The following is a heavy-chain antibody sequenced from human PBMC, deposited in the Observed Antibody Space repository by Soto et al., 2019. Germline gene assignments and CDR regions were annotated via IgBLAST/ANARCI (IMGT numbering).Heavy chain of an antibody. V-gene: IGHV3-23*01. CDR2: ISTRGGRT. CDR1: GFSFSSYA. CDR3: AKEFYYDASGQYSDLYFDS. Sequence: GGSLRLSCAASGFSFSSYAMSWVRQAPPQGLEWVSSISTRGGRTYYADSVKGRFSISRDNSANAVYLDMDNLRAEDTGIYYCAKEFYYDASGQYSDLYFDSWSQGALVTVSS. D-gene: IGHD3-22*01. J-gene: IGHJ4*02.